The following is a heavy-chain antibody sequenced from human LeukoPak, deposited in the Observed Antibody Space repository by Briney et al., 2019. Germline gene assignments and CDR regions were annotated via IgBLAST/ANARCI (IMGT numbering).Heavy chain of an antibody. V-gene: IGHV4-59*01. CDR2: IFYSGST. J-gene: IGHJ4*02. D-gene: IGHD3-3*01. CDR1: GGSISSYC. Sequence: PSETLSLTCAVYGGSISSYCWSWIRQPPGKGLEWIGYIFYSGSTNYNPSLKSRVTISVDTSKNQFSLKLSSVTAADTAVYYCVRSDDFWSGYYGYWGQGTLVTVSS. CDR3: VRSDDFWSGYYGY.